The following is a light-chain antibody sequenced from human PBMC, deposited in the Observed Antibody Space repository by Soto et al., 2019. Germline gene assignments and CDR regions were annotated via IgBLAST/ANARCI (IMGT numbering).Light chain of an antibody. V-gene: IGKV1-39*01. J-gene: IGKJ3*01. CDR2: AAS. CDR1: QSISNY. Sequence: DIQMTQSPSSLSASVGDRVTITCRASQSISNYLNWYQQKPGEAPKLLIYAASSLQSGVPSRFSGSGSGTDFTLTISSLQPEDFATYYCEQSYSTPLSTFGPGTKVDIK. CDR3: EQSYSTPLST.